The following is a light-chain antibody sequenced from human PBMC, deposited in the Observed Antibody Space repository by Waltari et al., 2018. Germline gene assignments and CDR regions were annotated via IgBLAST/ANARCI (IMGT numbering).Light chain of an antibody. V-gene: IGLV2-14*01. CDR2: EVT. J-gene: IGLJ3*02. CDR3: SSYTASSTWV. CDR1: SSDIGVYNY. Sequence: QSALTQPASVSGSPGQSISLSCTGTSSDIGVYNYVSWFQQYPGKAPKLMIYEVTNRPSGVSDRFSGSKSDNTASLTISGLQAEDEADYYCSSYTASSTWVFGGGTKLSVL.